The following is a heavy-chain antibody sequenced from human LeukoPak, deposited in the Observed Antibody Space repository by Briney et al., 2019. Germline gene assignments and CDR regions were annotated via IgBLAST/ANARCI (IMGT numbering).Heavy chain of an antibody. CDR2: NSYSGNT. D-gene: IGHD1-26*01. J-gene: IGHJ4*02. Sequence: SETLSLTCTVSGRSISSYYWSWIRQPPGKGLEWIGYNSYSGNTNYNPSLKSRVTISVDTSKNHFSLNLSSVTAADTAVYYCARVGSGSFDYWGQGTLVTVSS. CDR1: GRSISSYY. CDR3: ARVGSGSFDY. V-gene: IGHV4-59*01.